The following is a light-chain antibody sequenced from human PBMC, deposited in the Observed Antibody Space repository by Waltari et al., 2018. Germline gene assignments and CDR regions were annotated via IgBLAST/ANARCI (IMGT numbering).Light chain of an antibody. V-gene: IGKV3-20*01. Sequence: EIVLTQSTGTLSLSPGERATGSCRASESVSSGYVAWYQQKPGHAPRLLIYGASSRATGIPDRFSGSGSGTDFTLTITRLEPEDFAMYYCQQYGYSPLTFGGGTKVEIK. CDR2: GAS. CDR3: QQYGYSPLT. J-gene: IGKJ4*01. CDR1: ESVSSGY.